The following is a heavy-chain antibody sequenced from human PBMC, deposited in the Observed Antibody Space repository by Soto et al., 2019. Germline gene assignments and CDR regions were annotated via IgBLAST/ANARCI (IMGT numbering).Heavy chain of an antibody. J-gene: IGHJ6*02. D-gene: IGHD2-21*02. CDR1: GGTFSSYA. V-gene: IGHV1-69*01. Sequence: QVQLVQSGAEVKKPGSSVKVSCKASGGTFSSYAISWVRQAPGQGLEWMGGIIPIFGTANYAQKFQGRVTITADESTSTAYMELSSLRSEDTAVYYCARAQTYCGGDCYSWGLPHYYYYGMDVWGQGTTVTVSS. CDR2: IIPIFGTA. CDR3: ARAQTYCGGDCYSWGLPHYYYYGMDV.